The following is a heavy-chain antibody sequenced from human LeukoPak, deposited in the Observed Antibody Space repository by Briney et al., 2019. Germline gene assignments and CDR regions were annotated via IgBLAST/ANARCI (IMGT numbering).Heavy chain of an antibody. D-gene: IGHD2-15*01. CDR2: IYYRGST. V-gene: IGHV4-61*08. CDR3: ARDRGYCSGGSCYTNWFAP. J-gene: IGHJ5*02. CDR1: GGSISSSDYN. Sequence: SETLSLTCTVSGGSISSSDYNWSWIRQPPGKGLEGIGEIYYRGSTNYNPSLKSRVTISVDTSKIQFSLKLSSVTAADTAVYYCARDRGYCSGGSCYTNWFAPWGQGTLVTVSS.